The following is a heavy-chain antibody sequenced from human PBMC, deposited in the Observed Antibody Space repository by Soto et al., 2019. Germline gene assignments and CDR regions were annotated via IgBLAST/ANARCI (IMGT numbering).Heavy chain of an antibody. CDR1: GGSLGSYY. D-gene: IGHD6-13*01. CDR2: VFYTGRA. Sequence: KTSETLSLTCTVSGGSLGSYYWSWIRQPPGKGLEWIGYVFYTGRANYNASLKSRVSISLDTSNYQFSLKLSSVTAADTAVYYCATPPDLYSSRYYYGMDVWGQGTTVTVSS. J-gene: IGHJ6*02. V-gene: IGHV4-59*03. CDR3: ATPPDLYSSRYYYGMDV.